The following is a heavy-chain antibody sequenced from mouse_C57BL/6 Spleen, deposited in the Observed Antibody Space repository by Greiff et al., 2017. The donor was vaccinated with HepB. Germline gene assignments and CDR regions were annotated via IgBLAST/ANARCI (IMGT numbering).Heavy chain of an antibody. J-gene: IGHJ2*01. D-gene: IGHD2-3*01. Sequence: EVQVVESGGDLVKPGGSLKLSCAASGFTFSSYGMSWVRQTPDKRLEWVATISSGGSYTYYPDSVKGRFTISSDNAKNTLYLQMSSLKSEDTAMYYCARPDGYYFDYWGQGTTLTVSS. V-gene: IGHV5-6*01. CDR2: ISSGGSYT. CDR1: GFTFSSYG. CDR3: ARPDGYYFDY.